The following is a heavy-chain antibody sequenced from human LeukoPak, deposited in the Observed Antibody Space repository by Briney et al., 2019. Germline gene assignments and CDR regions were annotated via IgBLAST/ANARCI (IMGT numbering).Heavy chain of an antibody. CDR2: IYHSGST. CDR1: GYSISSGYY. CDR3: ARIRRITMIVVDYYFDY. Sequence: SETLSLTCTVSGYSISSGYYWGWIRQPPGKGLEWIGSIYHSGSTYYNPSLKSRVTISVDTSKNQFSLKLSSVTAADTAVYYCARIRRITMIVVDYYFDYWGQGTLVTVSS. V-gene: IGHV4-38-2*02. D-gene: IGHD3-22*01. J-gene: IGHJ4*02.